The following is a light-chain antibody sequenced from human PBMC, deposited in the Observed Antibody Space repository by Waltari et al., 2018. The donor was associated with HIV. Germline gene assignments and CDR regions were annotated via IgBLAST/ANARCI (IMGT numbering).Light chain of an antibody. CDR3: SSYTSSSTLEGV. CDR2: DVS. CDR1: SSDVGGYNY. Sequence: QSALTQPASVSGSPGQPITISCTGTSSDVGGYNYVSWYQQHPGKAPKLMIYDVSNRPSGVSNLFSGSKSGNTASLTISGLQAEDEADYYCSSYTSSSTLEGVFGGGTKLTVL. V-gene: IGLV2-14*03. J-gene: IGLJ2*01.